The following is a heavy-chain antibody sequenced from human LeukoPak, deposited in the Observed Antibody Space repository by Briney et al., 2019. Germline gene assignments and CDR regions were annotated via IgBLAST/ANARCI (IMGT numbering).Heavy chain of an antibody. J-gene: IGHJ4*02. D-gene: IGHD6-13*01. Sequence: PIFGTANYAQKFQGRVTITADESTSTAYMELSSLRSEDTAVYYCAKDTTRLAGPIRFFDYWGQGTLVTVSS. V-gene: IGHV1-69*01. CDR3: AKDTTRLAGPIRFFDY. CDR2: PIFGTA.